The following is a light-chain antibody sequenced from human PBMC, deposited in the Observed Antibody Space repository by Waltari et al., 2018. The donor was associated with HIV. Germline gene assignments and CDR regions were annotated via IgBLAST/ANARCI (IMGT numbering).Light chain of an antibody. Sequence: QSVLTQPPSVSAAPGQKVTISCPGSSSNIGHSYVSWYQHLPGTAPKLLIYDNDKRPSGIPDRFSGSKSGTSATLGITGLQTGDEADYYCGTWDSSRGVVFGGGTKLTVL. V-gene: IGLV1-51*01. CDR2: DND. J-gene: IGLJ2*01. CDR3: GTWDSSRGVV. CDR1: SSNIGHSY.